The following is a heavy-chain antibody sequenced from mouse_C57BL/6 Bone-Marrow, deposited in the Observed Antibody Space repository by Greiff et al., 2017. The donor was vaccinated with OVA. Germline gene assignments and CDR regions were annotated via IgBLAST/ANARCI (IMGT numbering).Heavy chain of an antibody. V-gene: IGHV1-59*01. CDR1: GYTFTSYW. D-gene: IGHD1-3*01. Sequence: QVQLQQPGAELVRPGTSVKLSCKASGYTFTSYWMHWVKQRPGQGLEWIGVIDPSDSYTNYNQKFKGKATLTVDTSSSTAYMQLSSLTSEDSAVFYCAIKRLYYTDYWGQGTPLTVSS. CDR2: IDPSDSYT. CDR3: AIKRLYYTDY. J-gene: IGHJ2*01.